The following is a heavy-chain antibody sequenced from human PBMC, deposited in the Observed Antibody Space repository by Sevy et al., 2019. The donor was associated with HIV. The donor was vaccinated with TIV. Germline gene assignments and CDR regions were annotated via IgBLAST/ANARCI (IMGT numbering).Heavy chain of an antibody. D-gene: IGHD3-22*01. V-gene: IGHV3-23*01. CDR2: ISGSGGST. CDR1: GFTFSSYA. Sequence: GGSLRLSCAASGFTFSSYAMSWVRQAPGKGLEWVSAISGSGGSTYYADSVKGRLTISRDNSKNTLYLQMNSLRAEHTAVYYCAKLCSGDDSSGYTPRGDAFDIWGQGTMVTVSS. CDR3: AKLCSGDDSSGYTPRGDAFDI. J-gene: IGHJ3*02.